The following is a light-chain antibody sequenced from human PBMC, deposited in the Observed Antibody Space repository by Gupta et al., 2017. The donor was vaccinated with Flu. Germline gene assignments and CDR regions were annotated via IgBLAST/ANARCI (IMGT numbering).Light chain of an antibody. CDR3: GTWDRSLSAVV. Sequence: VTISCSGTSSNIENNYVSWYQHGPGTAPPLLIYDDNRRPSGIPGRFSGTKSGSSATLAIFELQAGDGADYFCGTWDRSLSAVVFGGGTKVTVL. J-gene: IGLJ3*02. CDR1: SSNIENNY. CDR2: DDN. V-gene: IGLV1-51*01.